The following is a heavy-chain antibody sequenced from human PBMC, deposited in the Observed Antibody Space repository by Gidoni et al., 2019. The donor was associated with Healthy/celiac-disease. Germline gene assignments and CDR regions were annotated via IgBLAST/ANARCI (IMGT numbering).Heavy chain of an antibody. J-gene: IGHJ5*02. CDR2: IYTSGST. Sequence: QVQLQESGPGLVKPSQTLSLTCTVSGGSISSGSYYWSWIRQPAGKGLEWIGRIYTSGSTNYNPSLKSRVTMSVDTSKNQFSLKLSSVTAADTAVYYCARANWNPDWFDPWGQGTLVTVSS. CDR3: ARANWNPDWFDP. D-gene: IGHD1-1*01. V-gene: IGHV4-61*02. CDR1: GGSISSGSYY.